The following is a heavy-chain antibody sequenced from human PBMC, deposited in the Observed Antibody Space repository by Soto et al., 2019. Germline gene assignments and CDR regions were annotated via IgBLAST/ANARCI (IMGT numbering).Heavy chain of an antibody. Sequence: GGSLRLSCAASGFTFSSYAMHWVRQAPGKGLEWVAVISYDGSNKYYADSVKGRFTISRDNSKNTLYLQMNSLRAEDTAVYYCARGLTGYSRLSPYYYYYGMDVWGQGTTVTVSS. CDR2: ISYDGSNK. CDR1: GFTFSSYA. V-gene: IGHV3-30-3*01. CDR3: ARGLTGYSRLSPYYYYYGMDV. J-gene: IGHJ6*02. D-gene: IGHD3-9*01.